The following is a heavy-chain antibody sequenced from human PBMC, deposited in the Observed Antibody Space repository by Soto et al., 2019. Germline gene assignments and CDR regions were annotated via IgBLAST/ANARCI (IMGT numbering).Heavy chain of an antibody. D-gene: IGHD4-17*01. J-gene: IGHJ4*02. CDR1: GFTFGSYA. CDR2: ISGSGGST. Sequence: GGSLRLSCAASGFTFGSYAMSWVRQAPGKGLEWVSAISGSGGSTYYADSVKGRFTISRDNSKNTLYLQMTNMDPVDTATYYCAHSDYGDYLQYWGQGTLVTVSS. CDR3: AHSDYGDYLQY. V-gene: IGHV3-23*01.